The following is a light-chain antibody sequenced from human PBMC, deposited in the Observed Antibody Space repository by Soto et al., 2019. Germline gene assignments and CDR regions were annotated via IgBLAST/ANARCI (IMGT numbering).Light chain of an antibody. Sequence: DIQMTQSPSSVSASVGDRVTLTCRASQSISSWLAWYRQKPGEAPRLLIYAASSLQSGVPSRFSGSGSGTDFTLTISSLQPADFATYYCQQSHSFPYTFGQGTKLEIK. CDR3: QQSHSFPYT. J-gene: IGKJ2*01. CDR1: QSISSW. CDR2: AAS. V-gene: IGKV1-12*01.